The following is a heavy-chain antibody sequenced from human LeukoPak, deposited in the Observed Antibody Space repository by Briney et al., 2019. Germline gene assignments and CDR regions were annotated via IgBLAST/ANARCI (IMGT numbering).Heavy chain of an antibody. Sequence: SETLSLTCTVSGGSISSSSYYWGWIRQPPGKGLEWIGSIYYSGSTYYNPSLKSRVTISVDTSKNQFSLKLSSVTAADTAVYYCARGNAEHLYNWNYRQRGTGYYFDYWGQGTLVTVSS. CDR1: GGSISSSSYY. CDR3: ARGNAEHLYNWNYRQRGTGYYFDY. V-gene: IGHV4-39*07. J-gene: IGHJ4*02. CDR2: IYYSGST. D-gene: IGHD1-7*01.